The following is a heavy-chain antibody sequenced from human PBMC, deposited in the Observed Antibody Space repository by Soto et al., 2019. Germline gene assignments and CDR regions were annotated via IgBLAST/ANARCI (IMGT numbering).Heavy chain of an antibody. D-gene: IGHD5-12*01. CDR2: IIPIFGTA. CDR1: GGTFSSYA. Sequence: QVHLVQSGAEVKKPGSSVKVSCKASGGTFSSYAISWVRQAPGQGLEWMGGIIPIFGTANNAQKFQGRVTITADEPTSTADRELSSLRSEDTAVYYCASYIAATGSFAYWGQGTVVSVSS. CDR3: ASYIAATGSFAY. V-gene: IGHV1-69*01. J-gene: IGHJ4*02.